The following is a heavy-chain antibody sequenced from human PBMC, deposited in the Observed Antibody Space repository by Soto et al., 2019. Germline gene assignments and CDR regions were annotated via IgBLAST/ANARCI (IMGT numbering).Heavy chain of an antibody. D-gene: IGHD3-22*01. V-gene: IGHV1-69*01. CDR1: GGTFSSYA. CDR3: ARGNYYEENYYGMDV. CDR2: IIPIFGTA. Sequence: PGLKVKVSCKASGGTFSSYAISWVRQAPGQGLEWMGGIIPIFGTANYAQKFQGRVTITADESTSTAYMELSSLRSEDTAVYYCARGNYYEENYYGMDVWGQGTTVTVSS. J-gene: IGHJ6*02.